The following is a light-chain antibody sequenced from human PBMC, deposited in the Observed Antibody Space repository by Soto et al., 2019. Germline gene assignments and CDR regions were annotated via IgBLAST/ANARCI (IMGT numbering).Light chain of an antibody. J-gene: IGLJ3*02. CDR2: EDN. CDR1: SGSIASNY. Sequence: NFMLTQPHSVSESPGKTVTISCTRSSGSIASNYVQWYQQRPGSAPTTVIYEDNQRPSGVPDRFSGSIDSSSNSASLTISGLKTEDEADYYCHSYDASSWVFGGGTQLTVL. CDR3: HSYDASSWV. V-gene: IGLV6-57*03.